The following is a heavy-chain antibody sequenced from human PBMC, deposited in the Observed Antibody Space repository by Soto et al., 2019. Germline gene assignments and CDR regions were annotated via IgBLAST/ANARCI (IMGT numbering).Heavy chain of an antibody. CDR3: TRGIRTSSAGPGAY. CDR1: GFDFSYYW. CDR2: IDPDGTTT. V-gene: IGHV3-74*01. Sequence: GGSLRLSCVTSGFDFSYYWIHWIRQAPGKGLVWVSRIDPDGTTTNYADSVKGRFTVSRDNAKDTAYLQMDSLTADDTALYYCTRGIRTSSAGPGAYWGPGNLVTVSS. J-gene: IGHJ4*02. D-gene: IGHD3-10*01.